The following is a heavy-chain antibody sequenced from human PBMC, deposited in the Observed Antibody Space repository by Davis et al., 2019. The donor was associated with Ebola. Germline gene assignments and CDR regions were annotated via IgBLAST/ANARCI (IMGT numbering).Heavy chain of an antibody. Sequence: PGGSLRLSCAASGFTSSNFHIHWVRQPPGKGLVWVARIDPDGTGTNYADSVKGRFTISRDNAKNTLSLQMNSLRVEDTAVYYCVRDSGYYSHDYWGHGTLVTVSS. V-gene: IGHV3-74*01. CDR2: IDPDGTGT. CDR1: GFTSSNFH. CDR3: VRDSGYYSHDY. J-gene: IGHJ4*01. D-gene: IGHD5-12*01.